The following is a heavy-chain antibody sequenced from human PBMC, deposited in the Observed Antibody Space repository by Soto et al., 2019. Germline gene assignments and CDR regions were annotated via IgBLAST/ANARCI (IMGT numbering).Heavy chain of an antibody. J-gene: IGHJ4*02. D-gene: IGHD6-13*01. CDR1: GFTFSSCS. Sequence: QVQLVESGGGVVQPGRSLRLSCAASGFTFSSCSMHWVRQAPGKGLEWVALISNDDSNKFYADSVKGRFTISRDNSKNTLYLQMSSLRAEDTAVYYCAGDSPWEQQLQGPFDYWGQGTLVTVSS. V-gene: IGHV3-30-3*01. CDR2: ISNDDSNK. CDR3: AGDSPWEQQLQGPFDY.